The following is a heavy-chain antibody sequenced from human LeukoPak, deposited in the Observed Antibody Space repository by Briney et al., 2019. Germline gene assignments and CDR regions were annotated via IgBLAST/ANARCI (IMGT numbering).Heavy chain of an antibody. CDR1: GFTFNNYW. J-gene: IGHJ4*02. V-gene: IGHV3-7*01. CDR2: INRDGSEK. Sequence: GGSLRLSCAASGFTFNNYWMSWVRQAPGKGLEGVANINRDGSEKYYVDSVKGRFTISRDNAKTSLYLQMNSLRAEDTAVYYCARHLSGITGYTYGRGIDYWGQGTLVTVSS. D-gene: IGHD5-18*01. CDR3: ARHLSGITGYTYGRGIDY.